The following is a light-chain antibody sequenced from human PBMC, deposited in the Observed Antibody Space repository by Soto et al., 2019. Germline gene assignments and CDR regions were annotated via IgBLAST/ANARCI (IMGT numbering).Light chain of an antibody. V-gene: IGKV1-27*01. CDR3: HKYNHAPT. CDR2: ATY. Sequence: DIPLTQSPSSLSASVGDRVTITCRASQAISSYLAWYQQKPGKVPELLIYATYTLQSGAPSRFSGSGSGTDFTLPISSLQPEDVATYYCHKYNHAPTFGGGTKVEIK. CDR1: QAISSY. J-gene: IGKJ4*01.